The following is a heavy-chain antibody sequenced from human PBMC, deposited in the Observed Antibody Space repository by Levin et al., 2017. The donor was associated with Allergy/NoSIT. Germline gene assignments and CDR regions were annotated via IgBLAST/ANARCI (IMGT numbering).Heavy chain of an antibody. CDR3: ARERYYGEEATGNWFDP. J-gene: IGHJ5*02. CDR1: GGTFSSYA. CDR2: IIPILGIA. V-gene: IGHV1-69*04. Sequence: GASVKVSCKASGGTFSSYAISWVRQAPGQGLEWMGRIIPILGIANYAQKFQGRVTITADKSTSTAYMELSSLRSEDTAVYYCARERYYGEEATGNWFDPWGQGTLVTVSS. D-gene: IGHD4-17*01.